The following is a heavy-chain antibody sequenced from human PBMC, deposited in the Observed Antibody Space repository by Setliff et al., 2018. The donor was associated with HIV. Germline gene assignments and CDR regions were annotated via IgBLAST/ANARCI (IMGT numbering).Heavy chain of an antibody. CDR1: GGSISSYY. Sequence: PSETLSLTCTVSGGSISSYYWSWIRQPPGKGLEWIGYVYYDGSTKHNPSLESRVTISVDTSKNQFSLKVSSVTAADTAVYYCARDRSSGGYTYGLIDYWGQGRLVTVSS. D-gene: IGHD5-18*01. V-gene: IGHV4-59*01. CDR3: ARDRSSGGYTYGLIDY. CDR2: VYYDGST. J-gene: IGHJ4*02.